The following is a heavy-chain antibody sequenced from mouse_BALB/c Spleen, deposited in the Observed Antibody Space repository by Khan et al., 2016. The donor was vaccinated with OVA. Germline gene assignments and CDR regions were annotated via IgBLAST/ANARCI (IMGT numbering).Heavy chain of an antibody. V-gene: IGHV1-77*01. Sequence: QVQLQQSGPELVKPGAAVKMSCKASGYTFTDYVISWVKQRTGQGPEWIGEIYPGSGSTYYNEKFKGKATLTADKSSTTAYMQLSSLTAEDSAVYFCARSYDGAWFAYWGQGTLVTVSA. D-gene: IGHD1-1*01. CDR1: GYTFTDYV. CDR3: ARSYDGAWFAY. CDR2: IYPGSGST. J-gene: IGHJ3*01.